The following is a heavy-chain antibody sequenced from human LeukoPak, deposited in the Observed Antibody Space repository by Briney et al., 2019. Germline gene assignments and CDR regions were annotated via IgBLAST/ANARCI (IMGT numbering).Heavy chain of an antibody. CDR2: IAANGNDK. V-gene: IGHV3-7*03. CDR3: AREVFFQSDN. Sequence: PGGSLRLSCAASGFTFRKYWMAWVRQAPGRGLEWVATIAANGNDKDYEDALQGRFTISRDNARNSLSLRIDSLRAEDTAQYYCAREVFFQSDNWGQGALVTVSS. CDR1: GFTFRKYW. J-gene: IGHJ4*02.